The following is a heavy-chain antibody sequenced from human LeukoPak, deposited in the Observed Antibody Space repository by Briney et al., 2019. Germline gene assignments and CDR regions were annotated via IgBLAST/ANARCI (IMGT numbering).Heavy chain of an antibody. D-gene: IGHD3-3*01. CDR1: GGSISSYY. CDR3: VRNGNFCFHS. J-gene: IGHJ5*01. V-gene: IGHV4-59*12. Sequence: KPSETLSLTCTVSGGSISSYYWSWIRQPPGKGLEWIGYIYYSGSTNYNPSLKSRVTISLDNSKNQFSLKLYSVTAADTAVYYCVRNGNFCFHSWGQGTLVTVSS. CDR2: IYYSGST.